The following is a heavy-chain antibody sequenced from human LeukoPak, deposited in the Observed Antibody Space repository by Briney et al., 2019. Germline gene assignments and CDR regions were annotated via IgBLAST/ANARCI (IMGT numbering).Heavy chain of an antibody. J-gene: IGHJ5*02. Sequence: GGSLRLSCAASGFTFSSYSMNWVRQAPGKGLEWVSYISSSGSTIYYADSVKGRFTISRDNAKNSLYLQMNSLRAEDTAVYYCAREGIVATRYNWFDPWGQGTLVTVSS. V-gene: IGHV3-48*04. CDR2: ISSSGSTI. CDR1: GFTFSSYS. D-gene: IGHD5-12*01. CDR3: AREGIVATRYNWFDP.